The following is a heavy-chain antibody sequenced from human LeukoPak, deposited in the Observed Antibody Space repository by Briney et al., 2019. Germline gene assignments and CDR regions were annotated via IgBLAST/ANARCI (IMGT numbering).Heavy chain of an antibody. CDR3: ARQHSSGYYSPHYYYGMDV. Sequence: AAVKVSCKASGYTFTTYGISWVRQAPGQGMEWMGLISAYKGNTNYEKKLRGRINMTTEASTSTAYMELRSLRSDDTAVYYCARQHSSGYYSPHYYYGMDVWGQGTTVTVSS. CDR2: ISAYKGNT. CDR1: GYTFTTYG. D-gene: IGHD3-22*01. V-gene: IGHV1-18*01. J-gene: IGHJ6*02.